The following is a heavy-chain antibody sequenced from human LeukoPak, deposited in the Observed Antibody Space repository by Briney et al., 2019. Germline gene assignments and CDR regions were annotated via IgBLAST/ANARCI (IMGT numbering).Heavy chain of an antibody. V-gene: IGHV3-30*18. Sequence: PGGSLRLSCAASGFTFSSYGMHWVRQAPGKGLEWVAVISYDGSNKYYADSVKGRFTISRDNSKNTLYLQMNSLRAEDTAVYYCAKDYASYYDFWSGYFDYWGQGTLVTVSS. J-gene: IGHJ4*02. CDR2: ISYDGSNK. CDR1: GFTFSSYG. CDR3: AKDYASYYDFWSGYFDY. D-gene: IGHD3-3*01.